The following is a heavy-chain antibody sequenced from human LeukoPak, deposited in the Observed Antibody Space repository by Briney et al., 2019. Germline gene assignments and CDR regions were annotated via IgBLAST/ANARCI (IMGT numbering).Heavy chain of an antibody. D-gene: IGHD3-22*01. Sequence: GASVKVSCKASGYTFTSYDINWVRQATGQGLEWMGWMNPNSGNTGYAQKFQGRVTMTRNTSISTAYMELSSLRSEDTAVYYCARGIRERRERYYYDSSGYYPDYWGQGTLVTVSS. CDR1: GYTFTSYD. V-gene: IGHV1-8*01. J-gene: IGHJ4*02. CDR3: ARGIRERRERYYYDSSGYYPDY. CDR2: MNPNSGNT.